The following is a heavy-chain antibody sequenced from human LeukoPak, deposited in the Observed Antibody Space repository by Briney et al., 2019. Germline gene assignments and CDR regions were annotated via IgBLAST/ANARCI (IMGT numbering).Heavy chain of an antibody. CDR2: ISDSGDKT. V-gene: IGHV3-23*01. Sequence: GGSLRLSCAASGFTFSFYAMSWVRQAPGKGLEWLSVISDSGDKTFYVDSVKGRFTISRDNSKNTLYLRMDSLRAEDTAVYYCAKDKGFVWSGYYLDYWGQGTLVTVSS. D-gene: IGHD3-3*01. CDR1: GFTFSFYA. CDR3: AKDKGFVWSGYYLDY. J-gene: IGHJ4*02.